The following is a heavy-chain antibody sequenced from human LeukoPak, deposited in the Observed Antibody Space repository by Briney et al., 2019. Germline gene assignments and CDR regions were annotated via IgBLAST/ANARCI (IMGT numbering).Heavy chain of an antibody. V-gene: IGHV3-23*01. J-gene: IGHJ3*02. CDR2: ISGSGGST. CDR3: AKGSGSYYLSAFDI. CDR1: GFTLSSYA. Sequence: LSGGSLRLSCAASGFTLSSYAMSWVRQAPGKGLEWVSAISGSGGSTYYADSVKGRFTISRDNSKNTLYLQMNSLRAEDTAVYYCAKGSGSYYLSAFDIWGQGTMVTVSS. D-gene: IGHD1-26*01.